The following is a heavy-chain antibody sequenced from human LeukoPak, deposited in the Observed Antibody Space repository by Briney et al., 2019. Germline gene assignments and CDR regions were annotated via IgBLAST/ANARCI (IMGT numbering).Heavy chain of an antibody. Sequence: ASVKVSCKVSGYTLTELSMHWVRQAPGKGLEWMGGFDPEDGETIYAQKFQGRVTMTEDTSTDTAYMELSSLRSEDTAVYYCARGPTSVVTLDFDYWGQGTLVTVPS. CDR3: ARGPTSVVTLDFDY. CDR1: GYTLTELS. CDR2: FDPEDGET. D-gene: IGHD2-21*02. J-gene: IGHJ4*02. V-gene: IGHV1-24*01.